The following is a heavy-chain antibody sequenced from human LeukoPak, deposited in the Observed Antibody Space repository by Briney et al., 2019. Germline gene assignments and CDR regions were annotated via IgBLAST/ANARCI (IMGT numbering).Heavy chain of an antibody. CDR3: ARVEGRSWYGALDI. D-gene: IGHD6-13*01. Sequence: GGSLRLSCAASRFTFSSYWMSWVRQAPGNGLEWVANIKQDGSEKYYVDSVKGRFTISRDNAKNSLYLQMNSLRAEDTAVYYCARVEGRSWYGALDIWGRRTMVTVSS. CDR2: IKQDGSEK. J-gene: IGHJ3*02. CDR1: RFTFSSYW. V-gene: IGHV3-7*01.